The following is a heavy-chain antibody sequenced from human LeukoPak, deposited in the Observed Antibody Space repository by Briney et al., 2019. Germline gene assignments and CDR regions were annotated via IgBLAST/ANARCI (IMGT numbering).Heavy chain of an antibody. CDR1: GGSFSGYY. D-gene: IGHD6-13*01. J-gene: IGHJ4*02. V-gene: IGHV4-34*01. CDR2: INHSGST. CDR3: ARVGLSAAAGTSDDY. Sequence: PSETLSLTCAVYGGSFSGYYWSWLRQPPGKGLEWIGEINHSGSTNYNPSLKSRVTISVDTSKNQFSLKLSSVTAADTAVYYCARVGLSAAAGTSDDYWGQGTLVTVSS.